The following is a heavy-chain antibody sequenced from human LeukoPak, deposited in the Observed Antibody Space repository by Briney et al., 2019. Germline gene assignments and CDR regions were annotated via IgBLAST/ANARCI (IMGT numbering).Heavy chain of an antibody. D-gene: IGHD6-13*01. Sequence: ETLSLTCAVSGGSISSSSYYWGWIRQPPGKGLEWVSVISGRGGSTDYADSVKGRFTISRDNSKNTLYLQMNSLTAEDTAFYYCATVSGYSCPYWGQGTLVSVSS. V-gene: IGHV3-23*01. CDR2: ISGRGGST. CDR1: GGSISSSSYY. J-gene: IGHJ4*02. CDR3: ATVSGYSCPY.